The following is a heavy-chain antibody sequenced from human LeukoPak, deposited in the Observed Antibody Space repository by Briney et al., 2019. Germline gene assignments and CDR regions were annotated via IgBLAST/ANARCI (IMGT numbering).Heavy chain of an antibody. Sequence: GGSLRLSCAASGFTFDDYAMHWVRQAPGKGLEWVSGISWNSGSIGYADSVKGRFTISRDNAKNSLYLQMNSLGAEDMALYYCAKSGGSGSYRSAFDIWGQGTMVTVSS. CDR3: AKSGGSGSYRSAFDI. J-gene: IGHJ3*02. CDR2: ISWNSGSI. D-gene: IGHD1-26*01. CDR1: GFTFDDYA. V-gene: IGHV3-9*03.